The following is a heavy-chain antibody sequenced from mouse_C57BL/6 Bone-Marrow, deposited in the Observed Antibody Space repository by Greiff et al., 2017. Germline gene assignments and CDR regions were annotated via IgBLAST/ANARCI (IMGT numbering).Heavy chain of an antibody. CDR1: GYTFTSYW. J-gene: IGHJ2*01. V-gene: IGHV1-69*01. CDR2: IDPSDSYT. Sequence: QVQLQQPGAELVMPGASVKLSCKATGYTFTSYWMHWVKQRPGQGLEWIGEIDPSDSYTNYNQKFKGKSTLTVDKSSSTAYMQLSSLTSEDSAVYYCARWGVDYFDYWGQGTTLTVSS. D-gene: IGHD1-1*02. CDR3: ARWGVDYFDY.